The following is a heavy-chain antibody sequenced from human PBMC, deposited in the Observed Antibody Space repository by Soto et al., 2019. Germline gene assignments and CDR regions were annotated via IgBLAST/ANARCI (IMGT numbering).Heavy chain of an antibody. CDR3: ARRGWGGITRRFDP. Sequence: QVQLQQWGAGLLKPSETLSLTCAVDGGSFSGYYWSWIRQPPGKGLEWIGEINHSGSTNYNPSLKSRVTISVDTSKNQFSLKLSSVTAADTAVYYCARRGWGGITRRFDPWGQGTLVTVSS. CDR1: GGSFSGYY. V-gene: IGHV4-34*01. CDR2: INHSGST. J-gene: IGHJ5*02. D-gene: IGHD1-20*01.